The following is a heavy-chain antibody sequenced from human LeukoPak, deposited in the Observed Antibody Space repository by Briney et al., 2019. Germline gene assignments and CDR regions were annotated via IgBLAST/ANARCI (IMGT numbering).Heavy chain of an antibody. D-gene: IGHD3-10*01. CDR1: GFTFSSYW. CDR2: IKQDGSEK. CDR3: ARAVLLWHGSLDY. J-gene: IGHJ4*02. V-gene: IGHV3-7*01. Sequence: GGSLKFSCSASGFTFSSYWMSWVRQAPGKGLEWVANIKQDGSEKYYVDSVKGRFTISRDNAKNSLYLQMNSLRAEDTAVYYCARAVLLWHGSLDYWGQGTLVTVSS.